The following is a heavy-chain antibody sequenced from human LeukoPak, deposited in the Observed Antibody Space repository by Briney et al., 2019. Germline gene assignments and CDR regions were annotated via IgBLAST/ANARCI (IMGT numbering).Heavy chain of an antibody. CDR1: GGSISSSSYY. CDR2: IYHSGST. J-gene: IGHJ6*03. CDR3: ARDETYSSDWQSNHYYYYMDV. D-gene: IGHD6-19*01. Sequence: SETLSLTCTVSGGSISSSSYYWGWIRQPPGKGLEWIGSIYHSGSTYYNPSLKSRVTISVDTSKNQFSLKLSSVTAADTAMYYCARDETYSSDWQSNHYYYYMDVWGKGTTVTVSS. V-gene: IGHV4-39*07.